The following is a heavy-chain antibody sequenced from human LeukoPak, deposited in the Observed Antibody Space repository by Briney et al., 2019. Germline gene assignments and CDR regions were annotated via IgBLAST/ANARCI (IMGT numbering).Heavy chain of an antibody. D-gene: IGHD5-12*01. Sequence: GGSLRLPCAASGFTFSSYSMNWVRQAPGKGLEWVSSISSSSSYIYYADSVKGRFTISRDNAKNSLYLQMNSLRAEDTAVYYCARVAYSGYDYMGAHFDYWGQGTLVTVSS. CDR3: ARVAYSGYDYMGAHFDY. V-gene: IGHV3-21*01. CDR1: GFTFSSYS. CDR2: ISSSSSYI. J-gene: IGHJ4*02.